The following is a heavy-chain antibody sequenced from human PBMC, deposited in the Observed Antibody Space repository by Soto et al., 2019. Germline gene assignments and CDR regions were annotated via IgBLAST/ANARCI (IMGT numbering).Heavy chain of an antibody. J-gene: IGHJ4*02. D-gene: IGHD6-19*01. CDR1: GYTFTSYG. CDR3: ARHGAQADGIAVASDD. V-gene: IGHV1-18*01. CDR2: ISAYNGNT. Sequence: QVQLVQSGAEVKKPGASVKVSCKASGYTFTSYGISWVRQAPGQGLEWMGWISAYNGNTNYAQKLQGRVTMTTDTXTXXAHMELRSRRPDDTAGYYCARHGAQADGIAVASDDWGQGTLVTVCS.